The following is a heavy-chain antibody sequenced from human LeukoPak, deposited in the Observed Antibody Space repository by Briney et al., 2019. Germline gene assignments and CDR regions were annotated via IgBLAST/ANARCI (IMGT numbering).Heavy chain of an antibody. Sequence: GGSLRLSCAASGFTFSNYAMNWVRQAPGKGLERVSGLSGSGVSSYYADSVKGRFTISRDNSKNTLFLQMSSLRAEDTAVYYCARSSHSYYYYGMDVWGQGTTVTVPS. CDR3: ARSSHSYYYYGMDV. J-gene: IGHJ6*02. V-gene: IGHV3-23*01. CDR2: LSGSGVSS. CDR1: GFTFSNYA.